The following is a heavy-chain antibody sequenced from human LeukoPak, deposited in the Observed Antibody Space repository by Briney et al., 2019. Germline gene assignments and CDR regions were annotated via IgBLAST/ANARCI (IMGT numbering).Heavy chain of an antibody. V-gene: IGHV4-30-4*01. CDR3: ASALPLDYYGSGSPTFDY. D-gene: IGHD3-10*01. Sequence: PSETLSLTCTVSGGSISSGDYYWSWIRQPPGKGLEWIGYIYYSGSTYYNPSLKSRVTISVDTSKNQFSLKLSSVTAADTAVCYCASALPLDYYGSGSPTFDYWGQGTLVTVSS. CDR2: IYYSGST. J-gene: IGHJ4*02. CDR1: GGSISSGDYY.